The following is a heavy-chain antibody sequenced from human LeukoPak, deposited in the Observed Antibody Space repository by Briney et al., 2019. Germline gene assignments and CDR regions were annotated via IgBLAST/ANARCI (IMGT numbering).Heavy chain of an antibody. Sequence: PSETLSLTCAVYGGSFSGYYWSWIRQPPGKGLEWIGEINHSGSTNYNPSLKSRVTISVDTSKNQFSLKLSSVTAADTAVYYCARLGLVPGYYYYGMDVWGQGTTVTVSS. J-gene: IGHJ6*02. D-gene: IGHD6-19*01. CDR1: GGSFSGYY. CDR3: ARLGLVPGYYYYGMDV. V-gene: IGHV4-34*01. CDR2: INHSGST.